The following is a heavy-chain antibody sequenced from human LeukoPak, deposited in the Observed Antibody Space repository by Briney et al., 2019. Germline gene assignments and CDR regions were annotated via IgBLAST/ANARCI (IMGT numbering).Heavy chain of an antibody. J-gene: IGHJ4*02. CDR3: ARSILIAGELRNYFDF. CDR1: GYTFTSYY. Sequence: GASVKVSCKASGYTFTSYYIYWVRQAPGQGLEWMGIINPNSNTITYAQKFQGRVTMTRDISTSTVYMELSSLTSEDTAVYYCARSILIAGELRNYFDFWGQGTLVTVSS. V-gene: IGHV1-46*01. CDR2: INPNSNTI. D-gene: IGHD2-8*01.